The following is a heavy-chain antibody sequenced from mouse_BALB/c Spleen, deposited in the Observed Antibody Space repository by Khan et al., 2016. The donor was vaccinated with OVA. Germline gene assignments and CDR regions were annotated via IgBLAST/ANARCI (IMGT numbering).Heavy chain of an antibody. D-gene: IGHD3-3*01. Sequence: VQLQESGPGLVAPSQSLSITCTVSGFSLSRYSVHWVRQPPGKGLEWLGIMWSGGSTDYNSALKSRLSISKDNSKSQVFLKMNSLQTDDTAMYCCARNRDGGSYWYFDVWGAGTTVTVSS. J-gene: IGHJ1*01. CDR3: ARNRDGGSYWYFDV. V-gene: IGHV2-6-4*01. CDR1: GFSLSRYS. CDR2: MWSGGST.